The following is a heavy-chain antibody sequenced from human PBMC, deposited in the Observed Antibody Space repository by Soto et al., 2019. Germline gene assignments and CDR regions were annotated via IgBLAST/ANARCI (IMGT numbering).Heavy chain of an antibody. CDR2: IYYSGST. Sequence: PSETLSLTCTVSGGSISSYYWSWIRQPPGKGLEWIGYIYYSGSTNYNPSLKSRVTISVDTSKNQFSLKPSSVTAADTAVYYCARGQNRHYYGSGSYSPYDYWGQGTLGTVSS. J-gene: IGHJ4*02. CDR1: GGSISSYY. CDR3: ARGQNRHYYGSGSYSPYDY. D-gene: IGHD3-10*01. V-gene: IGHV4-59*01.